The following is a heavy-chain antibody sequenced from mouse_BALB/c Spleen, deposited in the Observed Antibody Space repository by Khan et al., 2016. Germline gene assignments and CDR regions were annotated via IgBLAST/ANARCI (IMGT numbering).Heavy chain of an antibody. CDR1: GYTLTSYW. D-gene: IGHD1-1*01. J-gene: IGHJ4*01. V-gene: IGHV1-7*01. CDR3: ASYYGSSYYAMDY. CDR2: INPSTGYT. Sequence: QVQLQQSGAELAKPGASVKMSCKASGYTLTSYWMHWVKQRPGQGLEWIGYINPSTGYTEYNQKFKDKATLTADKSSSTAYMQLSSLTSEDSAVYYCASYYGSSYYAMDYWGQGTSVTVSS.